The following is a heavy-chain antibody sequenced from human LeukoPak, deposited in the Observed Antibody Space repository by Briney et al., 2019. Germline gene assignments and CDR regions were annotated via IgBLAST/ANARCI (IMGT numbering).Heavy chain of an antibody. J-gene: IGHJ4*02. CDR1: GYTFTSYG. CDR2: ISAYNGNT. Sequence: ASAKVSCKASGYTFTSYGISWVRQAPGQGVEGRGWISAYNGNTNYAQKLKGRVTMTTDTSTSTAYMELRSLRSDDTAVYYCARVPLSLWFGEAIDYWGQGTLVTVSS. V-gene: IGHV1-18*01. CDR3: ARVPLSLWFGEAIDY. D-gene: IGHD3-10*01.